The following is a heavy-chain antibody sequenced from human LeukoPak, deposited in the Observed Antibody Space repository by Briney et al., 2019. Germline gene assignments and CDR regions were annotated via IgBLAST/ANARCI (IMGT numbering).Heavy chain of an antibody. J-gene: IGHJ4*02. CDR2: ISSSSSTI. CDR1: GFTFSSYC. D-gene: IGHD3-10*01. CDR3: AREAYYYGSGRAWYFDY. Sequence: GGSLRLSCAASGFTFSSYCMNWVRQAPGKGLEWVSYISSSSSTIYYADSVKGRFTISRDNAKNSLYLQMNSLRDEDTAVYYCAREAYYYGSGRAWYFDYWGQGTLVTVSS. V-gene: IGHV3-48*02.